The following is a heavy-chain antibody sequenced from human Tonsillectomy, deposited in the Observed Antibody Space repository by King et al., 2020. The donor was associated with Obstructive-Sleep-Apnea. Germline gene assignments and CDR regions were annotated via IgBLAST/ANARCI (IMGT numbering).Heavy chain of an antibody. Sequence: LQLQESGPGLVKPSETLSLTCTVSGGSISNYYWSWIRQPPGKGLEWIGYMFSSGNTNYNPSLKSRVSISADTSKIQFSLRPSSVTAADTAVYYCARHRGVEDSGDYGDYFDYWGQGTLVTVSS. J-gene: IGHJ4*02. CDR3: ARHRGVEDSGDYGDYFDY. CDR1: GGSISNYY. CDR2: MFSSGNT. D-gene: IGHD4-17*01. V-gene: IGHV4-59*08.